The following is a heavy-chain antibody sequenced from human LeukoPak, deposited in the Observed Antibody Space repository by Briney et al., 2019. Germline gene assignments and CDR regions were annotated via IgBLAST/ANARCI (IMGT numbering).Heavy chain of an antibody. Sequence: GGSLRLSCAASGFTFSSCDMHWVRQATGKGLEWVSAIGTAGDTYYPGSVKGRFTISRENAKNSLYLQMNSLRAGDTAVYYCARGRYYYDSSGHRGYYFDYWGQGTLVTVSS. V-gene: IGHV3-13*01. CDR1: GFTFSSCD. J-gene: IGHJ4*02. CDR2: IGTAGDT. D-gene: IGHD3-22*01. CDR3: ARGRYYYDSSGHRGYYFDY.